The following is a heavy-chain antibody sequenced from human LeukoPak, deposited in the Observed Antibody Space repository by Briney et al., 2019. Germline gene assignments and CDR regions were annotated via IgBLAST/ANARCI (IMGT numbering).Heavy chain of an antibody. D-gene: IGHD3-22*01. J-gene: IGHJ5*02. Sequence: KTSETLSLTCTVSGGSISSYYWSWIRQPPGKGLEWIGYIYYSGSTNYNPSLKSRVTISVDTSKNQFSLKLSSVTAADTAVYYCARTYYDPETDWFDPWGQGTLVTVPS. CDR2: IYYSGST. CDR1: GGSISSYY. CDR3: ARTYYDPETDWFDP. V-gene: IGHV4-59*01.